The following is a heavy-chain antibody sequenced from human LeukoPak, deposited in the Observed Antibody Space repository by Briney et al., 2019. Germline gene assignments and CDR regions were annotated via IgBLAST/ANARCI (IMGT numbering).Heavy chain of an antibody. CDR3: ARSGPTVRGDSQYYFDY. V-gene: IGHV1-69*13. Sequence: ASVKVSCKASGGTFSSYAISWVRQAPGQGLEWMGGIIPIFGTANYAQKFQGRVTITADESTSTAYMELSSLRSEDTAVYYCARSGPTVRGDSQYYFDYWGQGTLVTVSS. J-gene: IGHJ4*02. CDR1: GGTFSSYA. CDR2: IIPIFGTA. D-gene: IGHD3-10*01.